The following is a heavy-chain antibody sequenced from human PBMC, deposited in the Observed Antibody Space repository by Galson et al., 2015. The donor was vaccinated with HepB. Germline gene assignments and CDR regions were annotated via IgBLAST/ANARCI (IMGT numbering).Heavy chain of an antibody. CDR3: ARGVILSY. D-gene: IGHD5/OR15-5a*01. J-gene: IGHJ4*02. CDR1: GFTFSSYW. CDR2: IKQDGTEK. V-gene: IGHV3-7*03. Sequence: SLRLSCAASGFTFSSYWMTWVRQAPGKGLEWVANIKQDGTEKYYVDSVRGRFTISRDNAKNSLYLQMNSLRPEDTAVYYCARGVILSYWGQGTLVTVSS.